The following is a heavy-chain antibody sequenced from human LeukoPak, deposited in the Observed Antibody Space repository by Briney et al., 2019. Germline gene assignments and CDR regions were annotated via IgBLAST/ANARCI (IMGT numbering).Heavy chain of an antibody. V-gene: IGHV1-2*02. J-gene: IGHJ5*02. D-gene: IGHD2-2*01. Sequence: ASVKVSCKASGYTFTGYYMHWVRQAPGQGLEWMGWINPNSGGTNYAQKFQGRVTMTRDTSISTAYMELSSLRSEDTAVYYCARGMVPAAIPFDPWGQGTLVTVSS. CDR1: GYTFTGYY. CDR2: INPNSGGT. CDR3: ARGMVPAAIPFDP.